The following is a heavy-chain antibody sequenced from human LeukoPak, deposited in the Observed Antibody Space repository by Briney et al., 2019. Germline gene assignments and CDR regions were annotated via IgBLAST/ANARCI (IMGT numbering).Heavy chain of an antibody. D-gene: IGHD3-9*01. CDR1: GFTFSSYS. V-gene: IGHV3-21*01. CDR2: ISSSSSYI. J-gene: IGHJ4*02. Sequence: VGSLRLSCAASGFTFSSYSMNWVRQSPRQGLECVSSISSSSSYIHYADSVKGRFTISRDDAKNSLYLQMNSLRAEDTAVYYCARTYYDILTGYTPYFDYWGQGILVTVSS. CDR3: ARTYYDILTGYTPYFDY.